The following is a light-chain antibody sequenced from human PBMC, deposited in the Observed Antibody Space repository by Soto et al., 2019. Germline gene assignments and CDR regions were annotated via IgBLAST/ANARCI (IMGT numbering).Light chain of an antibody. CDR1: SSDVGGHNY. J-gene: IGLJ2*01. V-gene: IGLV2-14*01. CDR2: VVS. CDR3: SSYTSSSTLV. Sequence: QSALTQPASVSGSPGQSITISCTGTSSDVGGHNYVSWYPPHPGKVPRLRIYVVSNRPSGVSNRFSGSKSGNTASLAISCLQSEDEDDYYCSSYTSSSTLVFGGGTQLTVL.